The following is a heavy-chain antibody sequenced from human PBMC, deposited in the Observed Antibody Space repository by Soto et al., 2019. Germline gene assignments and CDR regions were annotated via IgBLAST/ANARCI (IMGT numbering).Heavy chain of an antibody. CDR2: IYYSGST. D-gene: IGHD2-15*01. V-gene: IGHV4-30-4*01. CDR3: ARDRSGEGYCSGGSCDWLDP. J-gene: IGHJ5*02. Sequence: SETLSLTCTVSGGSISSGDYYWSWIRQPPGKGLEWIGYIYYSGSTYYNPSLKSRVTISVDTSKNQFSLKLSSVTAADTAVYYCARDRSGEGYCSGGSCDWLDPWGQGTMVTVYS. CDR1: GGSISSGDYY.